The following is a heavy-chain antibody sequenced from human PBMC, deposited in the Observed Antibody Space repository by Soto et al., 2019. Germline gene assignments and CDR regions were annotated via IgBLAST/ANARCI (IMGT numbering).Heavy chain of an antibody. CDR2: ISYDGSNK. Sequence: PGGSLRLSCAASGSTFSSYGMHWVRQAPGKGLEWVAVISYDGSNKYYADSVKGRFTISRDNSKNTLYLQMNSLRAEDTAVYYCAKLGAGSSGYGGQRYWGQGTLVTVSS. CDR3: AKLGAGSSGYGGQRY. J-gene: IGHJ4*02. D-gene: IGHD3-22*01. CDR1: GSTFSSYG. V-gene: IGHV3-30*18.